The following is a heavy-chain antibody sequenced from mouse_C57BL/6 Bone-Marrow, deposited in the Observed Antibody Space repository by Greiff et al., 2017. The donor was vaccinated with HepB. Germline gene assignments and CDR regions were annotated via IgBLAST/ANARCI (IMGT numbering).Heavy chain of an antibody. J-gene: IGHJ2*01. V-gene: IGHV1-19*01. CDR1: GYTFADYY. CDR2: INPYNGGT. CDR3: ARNGEGFDY. Sequence: EVQLQQSGPVLVKPGASVKMSCKASGYTFADYYMNWVKQSHGKSLEWIGVINPYNGGTSYNQKFKGKATLTVDKSSSTAYMELDSLTSEDSAVYYCARNGEGFDYWGQGTTLTVSS.